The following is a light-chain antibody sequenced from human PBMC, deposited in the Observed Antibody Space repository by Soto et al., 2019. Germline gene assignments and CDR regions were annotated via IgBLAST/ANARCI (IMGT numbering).Light chain of an antibody. V-gene: IGKV3-11*01. CDR1: QSVSSY. J-gene: IGKJ1*01. CDR3: QQRSNWPVT. CDR2: DAS. Sequence: EIVLTQSPGTMSLSPGERATLSCRASQSVSSYLAWYQQKPGQAPRLLIYDASTRATGISARFSGSGSGTDFTLTISSLEPEDFEVYYCQQRSNWPVTFCQGTKVEVK.